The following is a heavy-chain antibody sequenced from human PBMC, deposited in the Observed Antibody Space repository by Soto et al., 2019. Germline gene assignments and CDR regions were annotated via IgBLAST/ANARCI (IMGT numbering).Heavy chain of an antibody. D-gene: IGHD3-9*01. V-gene: IGHV3-30*18. CDR3: AKSLLRYFGWPTPFDY. J-gene: IGHJ4*02. CDR2: ISYDGSNK. CDR1: GFTFSSYG. Sequence: GGSLRLSCAASGFTFSSYGMHWVRQAPGKGLEWVAVISYDGSNKYYADSVKGRFTISRDNSKNTLYLQMNSLRAEDTAVYYCAKSLLRYFGWPTPFDYWGQGTLVTVSS.